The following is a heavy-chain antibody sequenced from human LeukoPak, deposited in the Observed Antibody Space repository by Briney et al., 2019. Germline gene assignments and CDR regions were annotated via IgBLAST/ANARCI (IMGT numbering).Heavy chain of an antibody. CDR2: ISGSGGST. D-gene: IGHD6-13*01. J-gene: IGHJ4*02. CDR3: AKTPQIASSWEYYFDY. Sequence: PGGSLRLSCAASGFTFSSYAMSWVRQAPGKGLEWVSAISGSGGSTYYADSVKGRFTISRDNSKNTLYLQMNSLRAEDTAVYYCAKTPQIASSWEYYFDYWGQRTLVTVSS. CDR1: GFTFSSYA. V-gene: IGHV3-23*01.